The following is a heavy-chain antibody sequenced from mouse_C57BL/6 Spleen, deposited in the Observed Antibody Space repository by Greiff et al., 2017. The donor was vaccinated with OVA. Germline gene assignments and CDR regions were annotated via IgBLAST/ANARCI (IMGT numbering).Heavy chain of an antibody. Sequence: QVQLQQPGAELVMPGASVKLSCKASGYTFTSYWMHWVKQRPGQGLEWIGEIDPSASYTNYNQKFKGKSTLTVDKSSSTAYMQLSSLTSEDSAVYYCARWYGNPNAMDYWGQGTSVTVSS. CDR2: IDPSASYT. J-gene: IGHJ4*01. V-gene: IGHV1-69*01. CDR1: GYTFTSYW. CDR3: ARWYGNPNAMDY. D-gene: IGHD2-10*02.